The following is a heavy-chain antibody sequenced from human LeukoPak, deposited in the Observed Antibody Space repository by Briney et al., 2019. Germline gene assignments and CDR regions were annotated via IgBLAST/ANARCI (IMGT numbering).Heavy chain of an antibody. D-gene: IGHD2/OR15-2a*01. CDR2: VYPDDSRT. CDR3: ARPDYFASHD. Sequence: GESLKISCKSSVYNFPKSWIGWVRQMPGKGLEWMAIVYPDDSRTKYSPSFQGQVTISADKSINPAYLQWSSLRASDTAIYYCARPDYFASHDWGQGTLVTVCS. J-gene: IGHJ4*02. CDR1: VYNFPKSW. V-gene: IGHV5-51*01.